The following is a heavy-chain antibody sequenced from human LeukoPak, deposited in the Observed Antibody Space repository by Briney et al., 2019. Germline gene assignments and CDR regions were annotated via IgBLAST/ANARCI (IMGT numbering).Heavy chain of an antibody. CDR3: ATTYNWNDAYYYYYMDV. CDR2: ISAYNGNT. J-gene: IGHJ6*03. D-gene: IGHD1-1*01. Sequence: ASVKVSCKASGYTFTGYYMHWVRQAPGQGLEWMGWISAYNGNTNYAQKLQGRVTMTTDTSTSTAYMELRSLRSDDTAVYYCATTYNWNDAYYYYYMDVWGKGTTVTVSS. CDR1: GYTFTGYY. V-gene: IGHV1-18*04.